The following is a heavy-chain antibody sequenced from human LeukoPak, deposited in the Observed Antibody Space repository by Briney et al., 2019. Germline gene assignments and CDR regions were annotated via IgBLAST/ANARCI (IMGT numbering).Heavy chain of an antibody. CDR3: AEDMGRQQLALVH. D-gene: IGHD6-13*01. J-gene: IGHJ4*02. Sequence: PGGSLRLSCAASGFTFSSYAMHWVRQAPGKGLEWVSGISWNSGSIGYADSVKGRFTISRDNAKNSLYLQMNSLRAEDMALYYCAEDMGRQQLALVHWGQGTLVTVSS. V-gene: IGHV3-9*03. CDR2: ISWNSGSI. CDR1: GFTFSSYA.